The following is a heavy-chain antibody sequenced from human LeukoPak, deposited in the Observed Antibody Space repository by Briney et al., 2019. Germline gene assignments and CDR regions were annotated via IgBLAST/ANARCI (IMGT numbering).Heavy chain of an antibody. D-gene: IGHD3-10*01. Sequence: EGSLRLSCAASGFTFSSYAMHWVRQAPGKGLEWVAVISYDGSNKYYADSVKGRFTISRDNSKNTLSLQMNSLRTEDTAVYYCAKGPNYYASGTWGNWFDPWGQGTLVTVSS. CDR3: AKGPNYYASGTWGNWFDP. V-gene: IGHV3-30*04. J-gene: IGHJ5*02. CDR1: GFTFSSYA. CDR2: ISYDGSNK.